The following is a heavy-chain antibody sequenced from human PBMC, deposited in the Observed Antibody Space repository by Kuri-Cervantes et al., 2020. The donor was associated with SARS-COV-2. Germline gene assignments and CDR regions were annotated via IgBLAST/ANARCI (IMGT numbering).Heavy chain of an antibody. J-gene: IGHJ4*02. CDR1: GSTFGDNA. V-gene: IGHV3-49*03. D-gene: IGHD2-15*01. CDR3: TRVVSGTPIPRVDY. Sequence: GESLKISCTASGSTFGDNAMSWFRQAPGKGLGWVGRIRNNAYGETTEYAESVKGIYTITIDDSKSIDYLQMNSLNTEDSAVYYGTRVVSGTPIPRVDYWGQGTLVTVSS. CDR2: IRNNAYGETT.